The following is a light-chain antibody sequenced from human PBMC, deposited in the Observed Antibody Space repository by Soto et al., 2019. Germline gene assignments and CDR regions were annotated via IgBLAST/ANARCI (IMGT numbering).Light chain of an antibody. CDR2: DGS. Sequence: EDVVTKSPATXSLSPGHRAPHPCRDRQAINSFLAWYQQKPRQAXRXXXYDGSDRAIGKGPRFSGSGSGADFTLTISRLGPGDFAVYYCEHGRKLRLAFGQGTKVDI. CDR1: QAINSF. CDR3: EHGRKLRLA. J-gene: IGKJ1*01. V-gene: IGKV3-11*01.